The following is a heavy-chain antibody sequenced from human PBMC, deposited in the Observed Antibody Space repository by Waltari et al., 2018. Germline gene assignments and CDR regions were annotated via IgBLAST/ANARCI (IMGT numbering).Heavy chain of an antibody. CDR3: AKRGSGWDDAFEI. D-gene: IGHD6-19*01. V-gene: IGHV3-23*01. J-gene: IGHJ3*02. Sequence: EVQLLESGGGLVQPGGSLRLSCAASGISIYNYAMSWARQAPGKGLGGVSDISGSGDTTHYADSVKGRFTISRDNSKNTLYLEMNSLRAEDTAIYYCAKRGSGWDDAFEIWGQGTMVTVSS. CDR1: GISIYNYA. CDR2: ISGSGDTT.